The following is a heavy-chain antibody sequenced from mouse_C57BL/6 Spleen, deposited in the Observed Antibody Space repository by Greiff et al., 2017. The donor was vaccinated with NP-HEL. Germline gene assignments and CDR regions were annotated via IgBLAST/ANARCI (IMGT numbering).Heavy chain of an antibody. CDR1: GFTFSSYG. CDR2: ISSGGSYT. Sequence: EVQLVESGGDLVKPGGSLKLSCAASGFTFSSYGMSWVRQTPDKRLEWVATISSGGSYTYYPDSVKGRFTISRDNAKNTLYLQMSSLKSEDTAMYYCARNKGAGAMDYWGQGTSVTVSS. V-gene: IGHV5-6*01. CDR3: ARNKGAGAMDY. J-gene: IGHJ4*01.